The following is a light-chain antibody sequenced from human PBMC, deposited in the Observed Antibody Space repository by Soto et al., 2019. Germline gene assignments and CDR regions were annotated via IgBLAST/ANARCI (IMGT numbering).Light chain of an antibody. CDR2: GAS. Sequence: EIVMPQSPDTLSVSPGERSTLSCRASQSVYNNLAWYQQKPGQAPRLLIHGASTRATGIPARFSGSGSGTEFTLTISSLQSEDFALYYCQQHDNWPRTFGHGTKVDIK. CDR1: QSVYNN. V-gene: IGKV3-15*01. J-gene: IGKJ1*01. CDR3: QQHDNWPRT.